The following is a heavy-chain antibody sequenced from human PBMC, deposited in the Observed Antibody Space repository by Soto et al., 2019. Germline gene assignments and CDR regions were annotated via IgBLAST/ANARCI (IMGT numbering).Heavy chain of an antibody. Sequence: GGSLRLSCAVSGFTFSGYWMHWVRQAPGKGLVWVSRINSDGSTTSYADSVKGRFTISGDNAKNTLYLQMDSLRAEDTAVYYCASAKIGDYFQVDWGQGTLVTVSS. D-gene: IGHD4-17*01. CDR3: ASAKIGDYFQVD. V-gene: IGHV3-74*01. J-gene: IGHJ4*02. CDR2: INSDGSTT. CDR1: GFTFSGYW.